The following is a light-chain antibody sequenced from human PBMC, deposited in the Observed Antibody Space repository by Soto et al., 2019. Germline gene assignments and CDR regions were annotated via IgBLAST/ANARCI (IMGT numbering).Light chain of an antibody. CDR1: QSISSW. CDR2: KAS. CDR3: QQYNSYSEA. Sequence: DLQMTQSPSTLSASEGDRVTITCRASQSISSWLAWYQQKPGKAPKLLIYKASSLESGVPSRFSGSGSGTEFTLTISSLQPDDFATYYCQQYNSYSEAFGRGTRVDIK. J-gene: IGKJ1*01. V-gene: IGKV1-5*03.